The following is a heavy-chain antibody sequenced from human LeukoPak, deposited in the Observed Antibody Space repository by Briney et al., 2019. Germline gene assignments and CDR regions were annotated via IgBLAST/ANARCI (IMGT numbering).Heavy chain of an antibody. D-gene: IGHD2-2*01. CDR3: ARDQRYCSSSSCPWEPFDY. CDR1: GFTFRNHG. Sequence: PGGSLRLSCAASGFTFRNHGMHWVRQAPGKGLEWVANIKQDGSEKYYVDSVKGRFTISRDNAKNSLYLQMNSLRAEGTAVYYCARDQRYCSSSSCPWEPFDYWGQGTLVTVSS. CDR2: IKQDGSEK. J-gene: IGHJ4*02. V-gene: IGHV3-7*03.